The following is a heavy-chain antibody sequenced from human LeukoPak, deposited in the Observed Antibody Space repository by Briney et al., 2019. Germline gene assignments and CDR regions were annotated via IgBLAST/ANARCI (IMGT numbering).Heavy chain of an antibody. D-gene: IGHD1-1*01. J-gene: IGHJ3*02. CDR2: IYSGGST. CDR3: XXXXXXXXXSRTEANAFDI. V-gene: IGHV3-66*01. CDR1: GFTVSSNY. Sequence: GGSLRLSCAASGFTVSSNYMSWVRQAPGKGLEWVSVIYSGGSTYYADSVKGRFTISRDNSKNTLYLQMNSLRAEDTAVYYCXXXXXXXXXSRTEANAFDIWGQGTMVTVSS.